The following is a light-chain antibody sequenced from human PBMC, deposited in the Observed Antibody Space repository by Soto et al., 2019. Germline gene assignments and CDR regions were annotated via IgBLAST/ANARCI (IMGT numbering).Light chain of an antibody. Sequence: AIPMTQSPSSLSASVGDRVTITCRASQGIRNNLGWYQQKPGKAPNLLIYAASSLQSGVPSRFTGSGSGTDFTLTISSLQPEDFATYFCLQDYNYPYTFGQGTNLEIK. CDR1: QGIRNN. V-gene: IGKV1-6*02. J-gene: IGKJ2*01. CDR3: LQDYNYPYT. CDR2: AAS.